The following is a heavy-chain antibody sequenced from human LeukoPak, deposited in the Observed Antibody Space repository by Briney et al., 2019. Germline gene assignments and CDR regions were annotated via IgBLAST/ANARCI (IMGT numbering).Heavy chain of an antibody. V-gene: IGHV3-7*05. CDR2: IKQDGSDK. CDR1: GFTFSSYW. Sequence: GGSLRLSCAASGFTFSSYWMSWVRQAPGKGLELVANIKQDGSDKYYVDSVKGRFTISRDNDKNSLYLQMNSLRAEDTAVYYCARSLGYCSAGSCFPFDYWGQGTLVTVSS. D-gene: IGHD2-15*01. CDR3: ARSLGYCSAGSCFPFDY. J-gene: IGHJ4*02.